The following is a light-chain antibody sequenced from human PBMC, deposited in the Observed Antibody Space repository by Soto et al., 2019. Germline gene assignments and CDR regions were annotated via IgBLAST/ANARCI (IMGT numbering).Light chain of an antibody. CDR3: QQYNSYPWT. V-gene: IGKV1-5*01. J-gene: IGKJ1*01. CDR2: DAS. Sequence: DIQMTQSPSTLSASVGDRVTITCRASQSISSWLAWYQQKPGKAPNLLIYDASNLESGVPSRFSGSGSGADFTLTISSLQPDDFATYYGQQYNSYPWTFGQGTKVEIK. CDR1: QSISSW.